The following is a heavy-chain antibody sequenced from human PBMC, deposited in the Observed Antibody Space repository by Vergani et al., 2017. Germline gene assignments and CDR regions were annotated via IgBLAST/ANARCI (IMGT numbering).Heavy chain of an antibody. Sequence: QVRLQESGPGLVKPSETLALTCSVSGGSMSGYYWRWIRQPPGKELEWIGYMYHSGSTNYNPSLENRVTISGDTSKNQFSLKLNSVTAAVRAVYYCRRVTDFYGFVSRLLDLWVQGILVTVSS. J-gene: IGHJ5*02. V-gene: IGHV4-59*01. CDR1: GGSMSGYY. D-gene: IGHD3-10*01. CDR2: MYHSGST. CDR3: RRVTDFYGFVSRLLDL.